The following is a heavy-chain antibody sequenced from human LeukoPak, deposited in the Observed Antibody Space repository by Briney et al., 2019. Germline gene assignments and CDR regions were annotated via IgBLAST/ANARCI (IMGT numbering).Heavy chain of an antibody. V-gene: IGHV3-23*01. CDR1: GFTVSDFA. Sequence: GGSLRLSCAASGFTVSDFAMSWVRQAPGKGLQWVSSITSTGSNTYYTDSVKGRFTISRDNSKNTLYLQVNRLRAEDTAVFYCARDIQGSFNYWGQGTLVTVSS. J-gene: IGHJ4*02. CDR2: ITSTGSNT. CDR3: ARDIQGSFNY.